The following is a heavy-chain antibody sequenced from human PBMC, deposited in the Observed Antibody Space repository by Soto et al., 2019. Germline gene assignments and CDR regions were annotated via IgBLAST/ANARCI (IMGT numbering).Heavy chain of an antibody. CDR1: GGSISSGGYY. CDR3: ARDYRDSNFDYYYYMDV. J-gene: IGHJ6*03. Sequence: PSQTLSLTCTVSGGSISSGGYYWSWIRQHPGKGLEWIGYIYYSGSTYYNPSLKSRVTISVDTSKNQFSLKLSSVTAADTAVYYCARDYRDSNFDYYYYMDVWGKGTTVTVSS. D-gene: IGHD4-4*01. V-gene: IGHV4-31*02. CDR2: IYYSGST.